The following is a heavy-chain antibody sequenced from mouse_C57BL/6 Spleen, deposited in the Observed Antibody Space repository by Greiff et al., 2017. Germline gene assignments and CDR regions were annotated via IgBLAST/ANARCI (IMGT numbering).Heavy chain of an antibody. D-gene: IGHD1-1*01. J-gene: IGHJ3*01. CDR3: ARRDDYDDEFAY. CDR1: GYTFTDYY. CDR2: INPNNGGT. V-gene: IGHV1-26*01. Sequence: EVQLQQSGPELVKPGASVKISCKASGYTFTDYYMNWVKQSHGKSLEWIGDINPNNGGTSYNQKFKGKATLTADKSSSTAYMELRSLTSEDSAVYSCARRDDYDDEFAYWGPGTLVTVSA.